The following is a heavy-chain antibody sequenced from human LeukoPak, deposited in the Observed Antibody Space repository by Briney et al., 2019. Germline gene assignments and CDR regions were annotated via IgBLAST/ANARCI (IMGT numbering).Heavy chain of an antibody. CDR1: GGSISSYY. CDR3: ASSGLGGYSYGPFDY. Sequence: SETLSLTCTVSGGSISSYYWSWIRQPPGKGLEWIGYIYYSGSINYNPSLKSRVTISVDTSKNQFSLKLSSVTAADTAVYYCASSGLGGYSYGPFDYWGQGTLVTVSS. V-gene: IGHV4-59*01. J-gene: IGHJ4*02. CDR2: IYYSGSI. D-gene: IGHD5-18*01.